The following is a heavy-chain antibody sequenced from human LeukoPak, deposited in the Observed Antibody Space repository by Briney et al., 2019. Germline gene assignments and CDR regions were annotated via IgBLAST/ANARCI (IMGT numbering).Heavy chain of an antibody. CDR2: SYPSDGNA. D-gene: IGHD2-8*01. CDR3: ARGGFTYGY. Sequence: ASVKVSCKTSGYSFTNYYIQWVRLAPGQGPEYMGISYPSDGNAIYAQKFRGRVTMTRDTSTSTVYMELSSLTSEDTAVYYCARGGFTYGYWGQGTQVTVSS. V-gene: IGHV1-46*01. J-gene: IGHJ4*02. CDR1: GYSFTNYY.